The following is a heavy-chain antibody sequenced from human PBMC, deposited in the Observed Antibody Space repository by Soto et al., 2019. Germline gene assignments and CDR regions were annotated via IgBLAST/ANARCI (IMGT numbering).Heavy chain of an antibody. CDR2: ISYDGSNK. J-gene: IGHJ6*02. V-gene: IGHV3-30-3*01. Sequence: PGGSLRLSCAASGFTFSSYAMHWVRQAPGKGLEWVAVISYDGSNKYYADSVKGRFTISRDNSKNTLYLQMNSLRAEDTAVYYCAREYDYVWGSYTTENDYYYYYGMDVWGQGTTVTVSS. CDR3: AREYDYVWGSYTTENDYYYYYGMDV. D-gene: IGHD3-16*01. CDR1: GFTFSSYA.